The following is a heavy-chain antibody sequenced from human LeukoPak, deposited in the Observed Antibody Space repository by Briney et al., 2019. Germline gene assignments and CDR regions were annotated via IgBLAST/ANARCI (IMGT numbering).Heavy chain of an antibody. D-gene: IGHD5-18*01. J-gene: IGHJ4*02. CDR3: ARDEGWIQLFF. CDR1: GFTFSNYS. Sequence: GGSLRLSCAASGFTFSNYSMNWVRQAPGKGLEWVSSITSSSTYIYYADSVKGRFTISRDNAKNSLYLQMNSLRAEDTAMYYCARDEGWIQLFFRGQGTLVTVSS. CDR2: ITSSSTYI. V-gene: IGHV3-21*04.